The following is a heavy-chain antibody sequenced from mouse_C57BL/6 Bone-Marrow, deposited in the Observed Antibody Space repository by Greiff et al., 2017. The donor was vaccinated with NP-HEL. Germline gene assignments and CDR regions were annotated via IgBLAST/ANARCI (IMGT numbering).Heavy chain of an antibody. CDR3: ARSYSNYDYAMDY. D-gene: IGHD2-5*01. V-gene: IGHV1-76*01. CDR1: GYTFTDYY. J-gene: IGHJ4*01. Sequence: VKLMESGAELVRPGASVKLSCKASGYTFTDYYINWVKQRPVQGLEWIARIYPGSGNTYYNEKFKGKATLTAEKSSSTAYIQLSSLTSEDSAVYFCARSYSNYDYAMDYWGQGTSVTVSS. CDR2: IYPGSGNT.